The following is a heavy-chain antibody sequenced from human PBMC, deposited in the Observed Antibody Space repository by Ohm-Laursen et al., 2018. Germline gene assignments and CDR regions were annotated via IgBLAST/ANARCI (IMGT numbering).Heavy chain of an antibody. Sequence: SQTLSLTCTVSGGSISAYYWSWIRQPAGKGLEWIGRIYTSGTTNYNPSLKSRVTMSLDTSKNQFSLKLSSVTAADTAVYYCAKALWYNSGWSDYWGQGTLVTVSS. V-gene: IGHV4-4*07. CDR2: IYTSGTT. D-gene: IGHD6-19*01. J-gene: IGHJ4*02. CDR3: AKALWYNSGWSDY. CDR1: GGSISAYY.